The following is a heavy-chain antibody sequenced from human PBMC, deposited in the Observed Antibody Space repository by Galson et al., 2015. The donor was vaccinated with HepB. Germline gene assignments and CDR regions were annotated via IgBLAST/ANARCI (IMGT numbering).Heavy chain of an antibody. V-gene: IGHV3-33*01. J-gene: IGHJ6*02. Sequence: LRLSCAASGFTFSSYSMHWVRQAPGKGLEWVAVIWYDGSYKFYLDSVKGRFTISRDNSKNTPYLEMSRLRGEDTALYYCARNQLVGGALDVWGQGTTVIVSS. CDR2: IWYDGSYK. CDR1: GFTFSSYS. D-gene: IGHD3-10*01. CDR3: ARNQLVGGALDV.